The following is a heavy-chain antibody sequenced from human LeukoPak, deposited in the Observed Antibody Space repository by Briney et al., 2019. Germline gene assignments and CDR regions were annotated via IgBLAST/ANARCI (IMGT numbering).Heavy chain of an antibody. Sequence: NPSETLCLTCTVSGDSISSYYWSWIRQPPGKGLEWIGYIYYSGTTNYNPSLKSRVTISVDTSKNQFSLKLSSVTAADTAVYYCARRRPAHDAFDIWGQGTLVTVSS. CDR3: ARRRPAHDAFDI. CDR1: GDSISSYY. D-gene: IGHD2-2*01. J-gene: IGHJ3*02. V-gene: IGHV4-59*01. CDR2: IYYSGTT.